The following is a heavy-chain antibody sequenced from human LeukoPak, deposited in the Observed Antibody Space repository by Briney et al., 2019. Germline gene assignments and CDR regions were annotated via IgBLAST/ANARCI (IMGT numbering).Heavy chain of an antibody. Sequence: PSETLSLTCTVSGYSISSGYYWGWIRQPPGKGLEWIGSIYHSGSTYYNPSLKSRVTISVDTSKNQFSLKLSSVTAADTAVYYCAKMTIHGDSVLWGQGSLVTVSS. CDR2: IYHSGST. CDR3: AKMTIHGDSVL. CDR1: GYSISSGYY. V-gene: IGHV4-38-2*02. J-gene: IGHJ4*02. D-gene: IGHD2-21*02.